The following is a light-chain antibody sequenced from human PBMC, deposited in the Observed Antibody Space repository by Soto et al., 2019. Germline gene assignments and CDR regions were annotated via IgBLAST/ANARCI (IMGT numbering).Light chain of an antibody. CDR2: GDT. Sequence: QSVLTQPPSVSAAPGQRVTISCTGSSSNIGAGYDVHWYQQLPGTAPKLLVSGDTNRPSGVPDRFSGSKSGTSASLAITGVRAEDEADYYCQSFDSSRSGWVFGGGTKLTVL. CDR1: SSNIGAGYD. CDR3: QSFDSSRSGWV. J-gene: IGLJ3*02. V-gene: IGLV1-40*01.